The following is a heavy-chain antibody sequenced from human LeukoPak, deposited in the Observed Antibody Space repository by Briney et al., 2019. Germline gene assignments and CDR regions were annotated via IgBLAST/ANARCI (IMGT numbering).Heavy chain of an antibody. CDR1: GFTFSSYT. Sequence: HPGGSLRLSCAASGFTFSSYTMSWVRQAPGKGLEWVSTITTSDGNTYYADSVKGRFTVSRDNSKNTLYLQMNSLRAEDTAVYYCAKDGGLWVSAHWGDSWGRGTLVTVPS. CDR2: ITTSDGNT. CDR3: AKDGGLWVSAHWGDS. V-gene: IGHV3-23*01. D-gene: IGHD7-27*01. J-gene: IGHJ4*02.